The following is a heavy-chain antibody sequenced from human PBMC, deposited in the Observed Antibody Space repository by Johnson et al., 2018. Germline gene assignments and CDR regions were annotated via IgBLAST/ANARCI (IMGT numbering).Heavy chain of an antibody. J-gene: IGHJ1*01. CDR2: ISWDGGST. Sequence: VQLVQSGGVVVQPGGSLRLSCAASGFTFDDYSMHCVRQAPGKGLEWVSLISWDGGSTYYADSVKGRFTISRDNRKNSLYLQMNSLRTEDTALYYCAKDISRVGIAAAGTVGFQHWGQGTLVTVSS. CDR1: GFTFDDYS. D-gene: IGHD6-13*01. V-gene: IGHV3-43*01. CDR3: AKDISRVGIAAAGTVGFQH.